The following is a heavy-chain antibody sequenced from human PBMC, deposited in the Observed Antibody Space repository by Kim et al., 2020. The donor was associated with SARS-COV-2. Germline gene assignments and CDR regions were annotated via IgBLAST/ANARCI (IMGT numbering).Heavy chain of an antibody. V-gene: IGHV4-39*07. J-gene: IGHJ5*02. D-gene: IGHD3-10*01. CDR3: ARESVWFGDP. CDR2: ST. Sequence: STYYNPSLKSRVTISVDTSKNQFSLKLSSVTAADTAVYYCARESVWFGDPWGQGTLVTVSS.